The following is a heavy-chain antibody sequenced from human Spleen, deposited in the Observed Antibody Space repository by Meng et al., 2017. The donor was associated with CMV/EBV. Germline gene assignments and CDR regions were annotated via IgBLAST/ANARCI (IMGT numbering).Heavy chain of an antibody. J-gene: IGHJ3*02. CDR2: ISGSGGRGEI. CDR3: AKDLRYELLQGDAFDS. V-gene: IGHV3-23*01. CDR1: FSSYA. D-gene: IGHD5-12*01. Sequence: FSSYAMSWVRQAPRKGLEWVSSISGSGGRGEIKYRDSVEGRFTISRDSPKNTLYLQMDSLRIDDTGVYYCAKDLRYELLQGDAFDSWGQGTVVTVSS.